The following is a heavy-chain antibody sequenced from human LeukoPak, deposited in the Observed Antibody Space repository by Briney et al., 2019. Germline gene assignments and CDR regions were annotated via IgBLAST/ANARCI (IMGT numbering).Heavy chain of an antibody. J-gene: IGHJ4*02. CDR3: ARHPFATPFDY. Sequence: SETLSLTCTVSGDSVSGAYWSWIRQPPGKGLEWIGYVYYSGDTNYNPSLKSRVTMSLDTSKNQVSLRLSSVTAADTAVYYCARHPFATPFDYWGRGTLLTVSS. CDR2: VYYSGDT. D-gene: IGHD2-15*01. V-gene: IGHV4-59*08. CDR1: GDSVSGAY.